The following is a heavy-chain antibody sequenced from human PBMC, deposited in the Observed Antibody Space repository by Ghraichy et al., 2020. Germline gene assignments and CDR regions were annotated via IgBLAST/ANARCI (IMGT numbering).Heavy chain of an antibody. J-gene: IGHJ4*02. Sequence: GGSLRLSCAASGFTFNDFPMHWVRQTPGKGLEWVAVVSYDGAHKDYVESVKGRFTISRDNSKNTLHLQMNSLRVEDTAVYYCARTSTTYYFDYWGQGTLVTVSS. CDR2: VSYDGAHK. CDR1: GFTFNDFP. CDR3: ARTSTTYYFDY. V-gene: IGHV3-30*04. D-gene: IGHD1-1*01.